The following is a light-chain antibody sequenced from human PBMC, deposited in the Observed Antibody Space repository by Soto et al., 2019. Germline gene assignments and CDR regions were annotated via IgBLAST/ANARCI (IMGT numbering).Light chain of an antibody. J-gene: IGKJ1*01. Sequence: VLTQSPGTLSLSPGERASLSYSASQRVASDLAWYLQKPGQPPRLLIYDASIRATGIPDRISGSGSERDFTLTISRLEPEDAAVYYCQQYLNSPRTFGQGTKLEIK. CDR1: QRVASD. CDR3: QQYLNSPRT. CDR2: DAS. V-gene: IGKV3-20*01.